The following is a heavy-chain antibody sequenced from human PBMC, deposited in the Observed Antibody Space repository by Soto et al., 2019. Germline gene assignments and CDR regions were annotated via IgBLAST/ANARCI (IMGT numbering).Heavy chain of an antibody. CDR3: AGRYCPNGVCYTNYYYYIDV. Sequence: EVQLLDSGGGLVQPGGSLRLSCAASGFTFSTYAMTWVRQAPGKGLEWVSTLTPSGGNTYYADSVQGRFTISRDNSMNTLYLQMHSLRAEDTAVYYCAGRYCPNGVCYTNYYYYIDVWGEGTTVTVS. V-gene: IGHV3-23*01. CDR2: LTPSGGNT. CDR1: GFTFSTYA. J-gene: IGHJ6*03. D-gene: IGHD2-8*01.